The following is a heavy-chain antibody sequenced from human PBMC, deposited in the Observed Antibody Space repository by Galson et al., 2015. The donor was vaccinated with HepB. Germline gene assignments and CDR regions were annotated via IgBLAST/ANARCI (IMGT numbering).Heavy chain of an antibody. CDR1: GGSISSYY. CDR2: IYYSGST. CDR3: ARSRTGLRDAFDI. V-gene: IGHV4-59*01. D-gene: IGHD3/OR15-3a*01. Sequence: LYLTCTVSGGSISSYYWRWIRQPPGKGLEWIGYIYYSGSTNYNPSLKSRVTISVDTSKNQFSLKLSSVTAADTAVYYCARSRTGLRDAFDIWGQGTMVTVSS. J-gene: IGHJ3*02.